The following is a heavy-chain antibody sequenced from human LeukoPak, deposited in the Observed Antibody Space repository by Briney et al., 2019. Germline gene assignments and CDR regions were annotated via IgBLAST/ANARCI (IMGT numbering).Heavy chain of an antibody. CDR2: INKDGSEI. CDR1: GFTFSNYW. J-gene: IGHJ4*02. Sequence: GXSLRLSCAASGFTFSNYWMSWVRQAPGKGLEWVAHINKDGSEIYYVDSVKGGFTISRDNAKSSLSLQMNSLRVEDTAVYYCARDKVTYWGQGILVTVSS. V-gene: IGHV3-7*01. CDR3: ARDKVTY.